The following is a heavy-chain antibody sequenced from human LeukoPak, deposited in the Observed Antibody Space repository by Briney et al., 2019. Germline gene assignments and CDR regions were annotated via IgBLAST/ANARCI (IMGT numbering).Heavy chain of an antibody. V-gene: IGHV3-74*01. CDR1: GFTLSRHW. CDR2: INGDGSDT. D-gene: IGHD2-2*01. CDR3: VVHCSSATCSDY. Sequence: PGGSLRLSCGASGFTLSRHWLHWVRQAPGKGLAWVSRINGDGSDTSYADSVKGRFTVSRDNAKNTLYLQMNSLRADDTAVYYCVVHCSSATCSDYWGQGTLVTVSS. J-gene: IGHJ4*02.